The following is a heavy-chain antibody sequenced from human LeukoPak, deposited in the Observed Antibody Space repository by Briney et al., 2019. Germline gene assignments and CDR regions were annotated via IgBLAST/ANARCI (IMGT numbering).Heavy chain of an antibody. D-gene: IGHD6-19*01. Sequence: PSETLSLTCAVYGGSFSGYYWSWIRQPAGKGLEWIGRIYTSGSTNYNPSLKSRVTISVDTSKNQFSLKLSSVTAADTAVYYCASTKPGYSSGWPRNYYYYYMDVWGKGTTVTV. J-gene: IGHJ6*03. CDR2: IYTSGST. V-gene: IGHV4-59*10. CDR3: ASTKPGYSSGWPRNYYYYYMDV. CDR1: GGSFSGYY.